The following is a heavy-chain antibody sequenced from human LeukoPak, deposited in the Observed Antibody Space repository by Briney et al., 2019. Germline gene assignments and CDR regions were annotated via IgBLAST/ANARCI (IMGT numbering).Heavy chain of an antibody. V-gene: IGHV3-33*01. J-gene: IGHJ4*02. CDR1: GFTFSSYG. Sequence: PGGSLRLSCAASGFTFSSYGMHWVRQAPGEGLEWVAVIWYDGSNKYYADSVKGRFTISRDNSKNTLYLQMNSLRAEDTAVYYCARDGDFWSGYLYYFDYWGQGTLVTVSS. CDR2: IWYDGSNK. CDR3: ARDGDFWSGYLYYFDY. D-gene: IGHD3-3*01.